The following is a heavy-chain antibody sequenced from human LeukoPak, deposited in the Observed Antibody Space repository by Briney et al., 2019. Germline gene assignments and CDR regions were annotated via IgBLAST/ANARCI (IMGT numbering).Heavy chain of an antibody. CDR3: ATSAKNVLLWFGEHYYFDY. CDR2: IYYSGST. J-gene: IGHJ4*02. V-gene: IGHV4-59*12. CDR1: GGSISSYY. Sequence: SETLSLTCIVSGGSISSYYWSWIRQPPGKGLEWIGYIYYSGSTNYKPFLKSRVTISVDTSKNQFSLKLSSVTAADTAVYYCATSAKNVLLWFGEHYYFDYWGQGTLVTVSS. D-gene: IGHD3-10*01.